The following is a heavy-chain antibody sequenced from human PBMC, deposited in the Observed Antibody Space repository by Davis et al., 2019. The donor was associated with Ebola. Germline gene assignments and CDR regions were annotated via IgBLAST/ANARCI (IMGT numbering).Heavy chain of an antibody. CDR3: ARGGIAVDGTSSHGMDV. CDR2: ISGSGVAS. V-gene: IGHV3-23*01. CDR1: GFTFNSYV. J-gene: IGHJ6*02. Sequence: GESLKISCAASGFTFNSYVMQWVRQAPGKGLEWVSAISGSGVASYYADSVKGRFTISRDNSENTLHLQMNSLRAEDTAVYYCARGGIAVDGTSSHGMDVWGQGTTVTVSS. D-gene: IGHD6-13*01.